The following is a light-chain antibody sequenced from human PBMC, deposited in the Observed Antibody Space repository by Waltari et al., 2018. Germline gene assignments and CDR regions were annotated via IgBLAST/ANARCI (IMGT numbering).Light chain of an antibody. CDR2: EVS. CDR3: CSYAGRSTWV. V-gene: IGLV2-23*02. CDR1: SSDVENYHL. Sequence: QSALTQPASVSGSPGQSITISCTGTSSDVENYHLVSWYQQHPDKAPKLMIFEVSQRPSGVSDRFSGSKSCNAASLTISGLQADDEADYYCCSYAGRSTWVFGGGTKLTVL. J-gene: IGLJ3*02.